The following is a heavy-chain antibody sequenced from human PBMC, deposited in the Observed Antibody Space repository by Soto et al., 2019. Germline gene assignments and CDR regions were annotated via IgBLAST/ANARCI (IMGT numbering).Heavy chain of an antibody. CDR2: INPKSGGT. D-gene: IGHD6-19*01. CDR1: GYIFSDNY. CDR3: ARAREDSSGWFDY. J-gene: IGHJ4*02. V-gene: IGHV1-2*02. Sequence: ASVKVYCKSSGYIFSDNYIHWVRRAPGQGLEWMAWINPKSGGTNYARNFQGRVTLTRDTSISTAYMDLSRLTSDDTAVYYCARAREDSSGWFDYWGQGTLVTVSS.